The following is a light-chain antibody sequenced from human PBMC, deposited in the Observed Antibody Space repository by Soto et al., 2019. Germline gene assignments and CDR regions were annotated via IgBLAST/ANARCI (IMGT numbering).Light chain of an antibody. V-gene: IGLV2-14*01. CDR1: SSDVGGYEY. J-gene: IGLJ1*01. CDR3: SSYTSSSTPYV. CDR2: EVS. Sequence: QSALAQPASVSGSPGQSITISCTGTSSDVGGYEYVSWYQQHPGKAPKLMIYEVSNRPSGVADRFSGSKSGNTASLTISGLQAEDEADYYCSSYTSSSTPYVFXTGTKVTVL.